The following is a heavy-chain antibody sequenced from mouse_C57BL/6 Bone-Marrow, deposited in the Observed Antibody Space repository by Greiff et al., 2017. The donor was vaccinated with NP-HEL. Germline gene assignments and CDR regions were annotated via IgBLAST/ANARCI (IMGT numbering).Heavy chain of an antibody. J-gene: IGHJ4*01. Sequence: DVKLVESAGGLAQPGSSMKLSCTTSGFTFSDYYMAWVRQVPEKGLDWVANIYYDGSSTYYLDSLKSRFIISRDNAKNILYLQMSSRKSEDTATYYCAREGGLRRRTYAMYYWGQGTSVTVSS. CDR1: GFTFSDYY. V-gene: IGHV5-16*01. CDR3: AREGGLRRRTYAMYY. D-gene: IGHD2-4*01. CDR2: IYYDGSST.